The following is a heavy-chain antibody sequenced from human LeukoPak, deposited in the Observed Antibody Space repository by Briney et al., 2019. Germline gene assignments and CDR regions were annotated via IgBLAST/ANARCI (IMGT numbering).Heavy chain of an antibody. CDR2: IYYSGST. CDR3: ARGHYYDSSGYYVDY. D-gene: IGHD3-22*01. Sequence: SQTLSLTCTVSGGSISSGGYYWSWIRQHPGKGLEWIGYIYYSGSTYYNPSLKSRVTISVDTSKNQFSLKLSSVTAADTAVYYCARGHYYDSSGYYVDYWGQGTLVTVSS. J-gene: IGHJ4*02. CDR1: GGSISSGGYY. V-gene: IGHV4-31*03.